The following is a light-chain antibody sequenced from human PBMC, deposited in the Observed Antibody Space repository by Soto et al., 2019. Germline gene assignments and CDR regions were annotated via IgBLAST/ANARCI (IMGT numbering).Light chain of an antibody. Sequence: DIQMTQSPSSLSASVGDRVTITCRASQGIRNDLAWYQHTPGKAPKRLIYAASSLQSGAPFRFSGSGSGTEFTLTISRLQPEDFATYFCLQHNNYPWTFGQGTKVDI. J-gene: IGKJ1*01. CDR1: QGIRND. CDR2: AAS. V-gene: IGKV1-17*01. CDR3: LQHNNYPWT.